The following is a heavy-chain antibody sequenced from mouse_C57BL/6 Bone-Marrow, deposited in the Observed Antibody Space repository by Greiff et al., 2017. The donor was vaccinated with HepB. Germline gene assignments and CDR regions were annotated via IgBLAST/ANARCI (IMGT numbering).Heavy chain of an antibody. CDR1: GFTFSDYY. V-gene: IGHV5-16*01. CDR3: ARDPNYYGSSYGFDY. J-gene: IGHJ2*01. D-gene: IGHD1-1*01. CDR2: INYDGSST. Sequence: EVMLVESEGGLVQPGSSMKLSCTASGFTFSDYYMAWVRQVPEKGLEWVANINYDGSSTYYLDSLKSRFILSSDNAKNSLYLQMSSLKSEDTATYYCARDPNYYGSSYGFDYWGQDTTLTVSS.